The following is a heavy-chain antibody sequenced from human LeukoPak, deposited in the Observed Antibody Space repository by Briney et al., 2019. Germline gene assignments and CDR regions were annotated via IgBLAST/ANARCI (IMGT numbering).Heavy chain of an antibody. CDR3: ATVAGDYGDYYYYYMDV. V-gene: IGHV1-2*02. CDR1: GYTFTGYY. Sequence: ASVKVSCKASGYTFTGYYMHWVRQAPGQGLEWMGWINPNSGGTNYAQKFQGRVTMTRDTSISTAYMELSRLRSDDTAVYYCATVAGDYGDYYYYYMDVWGKGTTVTISS. D-gene: IGHD4-17*01. J-gene: IGHJ6*03. CDR2: INPNSGGT.